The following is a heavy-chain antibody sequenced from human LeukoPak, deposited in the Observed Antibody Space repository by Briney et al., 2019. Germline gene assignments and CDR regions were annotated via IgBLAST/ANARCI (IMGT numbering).Heavy chain of an antibody. J-gene: IGHJ4*02. CDR3: ARLTIFGVVNVF. CDR2: ISSSSSYI. D-gene: IGHD3-3*01. CDR1: GFTFSSYS. Sequence: GGSLRLSCAASGFTFSSYSMNWVRQAPGKGLEWVSSISSSSSYIYYADSVKGRFTISRDNAKNSLYLQMNSLRAEDTAVYCCARLTIFGVVNVFWGQGTLVTVSS. V-gene: IGHV3-21*01.